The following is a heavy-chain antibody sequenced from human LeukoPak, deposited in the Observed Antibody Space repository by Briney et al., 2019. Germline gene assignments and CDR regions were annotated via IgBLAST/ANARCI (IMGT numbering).Heavy chain of an antibody. Sequence: ASVKVSCKASGYTFTGYYMHWVRQAPGQGLEWMGWINPNSGGTNYAQKFQGRVTMTRDTSISTAYMELSRLRSDDTAVYCCARDWGCSSTSCYIPLYYFDYWGQGTLVTVSS. CDR3: ARDWGCSSTSCYIPLYYFDY. CDR1: GYTFTGYY. V-gene: IGHV1-2*02. D-gene: IGHD2-2*02. CDR2: INPNSGGT. J-gene: IGHJ4*02.